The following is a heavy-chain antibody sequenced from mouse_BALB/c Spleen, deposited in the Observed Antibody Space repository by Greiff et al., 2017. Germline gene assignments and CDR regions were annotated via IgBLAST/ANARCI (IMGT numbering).Heavy chain of an antibody. D-gene: IGHD1-1*01. CDR2: ISYSGST. CDR1: GYSITSDYA. V-gene: IGHV3-2*02. Sequence: EVKLMESGPGLVKPSQSLSLTCTVTGYSITSDYAWNWIRQFPGNKLEWMGYISYSGSTSYNPSLKSRISITRDTSKNQFFLQLNSVTTEDTATYYCARGGIYYYGSLDYWGQGTTLTVSS. CDR3: ARGGIYYYGSLDY. J-gene: IGHJ2*01.